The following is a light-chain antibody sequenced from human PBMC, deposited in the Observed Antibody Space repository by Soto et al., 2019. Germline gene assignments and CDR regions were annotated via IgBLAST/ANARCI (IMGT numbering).Light chain of an antibody. V-gene: IGKV3-20*01. J-gene: IGKJ5*01. CDR3: QQYGSSPPIT. CDR1: QSVSSNY. Sequence: EIVLTQSPGTLSLSPGERATLSCRASQSVSSNYLAWYQQKPGQAPRLLIYGASNRATGIPDRFSGSGSGTDFTVTISSLKPEDFAVYYCQQYGSSPPITFGQGTRLVIK. CDR2: GAS.